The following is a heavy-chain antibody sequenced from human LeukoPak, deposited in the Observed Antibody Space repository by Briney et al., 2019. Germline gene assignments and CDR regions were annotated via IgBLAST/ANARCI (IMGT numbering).Heavy chain of an antibody. Sequence: SVKVSCKASGGTFSSYAISWVRQAPGQGLEWMGGGIPIFGTANYAQKFQGRVTITTDESTSTAYMEPSSLRSQATAVYYSAQGIYGVSLGYWGQGTLVTVSS. CDR2: GIPIFGTA. CDR1: GGTFSSYA. CDR3: AQGIYGVSLGY. J-gene: IGHJ4*02. D-gene: IGHD4-17*01. V-gene: IGHV1-69*05.